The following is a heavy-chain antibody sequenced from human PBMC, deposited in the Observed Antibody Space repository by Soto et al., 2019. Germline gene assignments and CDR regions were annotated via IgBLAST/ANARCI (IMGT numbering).Heavy chain of an antibody. D-gene: IGHD2-15*01. CDR3: ARSHRDSWGSPDYFDY. J-gene: IGHJ4*02. CDR1: GGSISSYY. V-gene: IGHV4-59*12. Sequence: SETLSLTCTVSGGSISSYYWSWIRQPPGKGLEWIGYIYYSGSTNYNPSLKSRVTISIDTSKNQFSLRLSSVTAADTAVYYCARSHRDSWGSPDYFDYWGQGTLVTVSS. CDR2: IYYSGST.